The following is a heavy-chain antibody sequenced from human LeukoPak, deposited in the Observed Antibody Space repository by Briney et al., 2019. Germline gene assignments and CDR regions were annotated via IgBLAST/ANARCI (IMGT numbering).Heavy chain of an antibody. V-gene: IGHV1-18*04. CDR3: ARDYYDNSGYYSHSGGY. Sequence: ASVKVSCKASGYTFTGYYLHWVRQAPGQGPEWMGWISAYNGDTNFAQNFQGRVTMTTDPSTSTAYMELRSLRSDDTAVYYCARDYYDNSGYYSHSGGYWGQGTLVTVSS. J-gene: IGHJ4*02. CDR2: ISAYNGDT. CDR1: GYTFTGYY. D-gene: IGHD3-22*01.